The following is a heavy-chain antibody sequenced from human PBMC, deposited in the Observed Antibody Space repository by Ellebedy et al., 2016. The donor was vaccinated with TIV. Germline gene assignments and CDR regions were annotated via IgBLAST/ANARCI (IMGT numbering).Heavy chain of an antibody. CDR1: GFTFSSYA. CDR2: ISYDGSNK. V-gene: IGHV3-30-3*01. CDR3: ARDLSSSWYGWFDP. J-gene: IGHJ5*02. Sequence: GESLKISXAASGFTFSSYAMHWVRQAPGKGLEWVAVISYDGSNKYYADSVKGRFTISRDNSKNTLYLQMNSLRAEDTAVYYCARDLSSSWYGWFDPWGQGTLVTVSS. D-gene: IGHD6-13*01.